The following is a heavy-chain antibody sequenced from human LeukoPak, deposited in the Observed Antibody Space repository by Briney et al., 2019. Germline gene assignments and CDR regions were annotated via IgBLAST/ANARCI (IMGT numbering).Heavy chain of an antibody. CDR3: ARGYYGDTHFDY. CDR2: MNNDGSST. V-gene: IGHV3-74*01. Sequence: TGGSLRLSCAASGFTFSTYWMHWVRQAPGKGLVWVSRMNNDGSSTNYADSVKGRFTISRDNAKNTLYLRMNSLRAEDTAVYYCARGYYGDTHFDYWGQGILVTVSS. J-gene: IGHJ4*01. D-gene: IGHD4-17*01. CDR1: GFTFSTYW.